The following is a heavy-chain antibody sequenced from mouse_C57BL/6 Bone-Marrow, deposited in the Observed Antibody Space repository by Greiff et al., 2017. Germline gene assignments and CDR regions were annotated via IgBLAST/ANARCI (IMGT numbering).Heavy chain of an antibody. J-gene: IGHJ4*01. D-gene: IGHD1-2*01. CDR3: ARLLRPYYYAMDY. V-gene: IGHV1-55*01. Sequence: VQLQQSGAELVKPGASVKMSCKASGYTFTSYWITWVKQRPGQGLEWIGDIYPGSGSTNYTEKFKSKATLTVDTSSSTAYMQLSSLTSEDSAVYYCARLLRPYYYAMDYWGQGTSVTVSS. CDR1: GYTFTSYW. CDR2: IYPGSGST.